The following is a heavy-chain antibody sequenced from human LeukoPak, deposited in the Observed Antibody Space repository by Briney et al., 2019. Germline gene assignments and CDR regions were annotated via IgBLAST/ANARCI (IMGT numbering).Heavy chain of an antibody. Sequence: GGSLRLSCAASGFAVSSNYMSWVRQPPGKGLEWLSLIDSSGNTFYADSVKGRFTISRDYLKNTLFLQMNSLRAEDTALYYCARDPVVASPGPFYYHYMDVWGKGTMVTVSS. CDR2: IDSSGNT. CDR1: GFAVSSNY. D-gene: IGHD6-13*01. J-gene: IGHJ6*03. V-gene: IGHV3-53*01. CDR3: ARDPVVASPGPFYYHYMDV.